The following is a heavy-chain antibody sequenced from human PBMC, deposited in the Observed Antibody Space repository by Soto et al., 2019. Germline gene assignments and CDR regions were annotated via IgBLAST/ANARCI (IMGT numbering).Heavy chain of an antibody. J-gene: IGHJ4*02. CDR2: LVVGSGNT. Sequence: SVEVCCETSGFMFTSSAVQWVRQALGQRLEWIGWLVVGSGNTHYAQHFQERVTLTRDMSTGTAYMELSSLRSEDTAVYYCAAVPVLRFLKWLPAYFDYWGQGTLVTVSS. V-gene: IGHV1-58*01. CDR3: AAVPVLRFLKWLPAYFDY. CDR1: GFMFTSSA. D-gene: IGHD3-3*01.